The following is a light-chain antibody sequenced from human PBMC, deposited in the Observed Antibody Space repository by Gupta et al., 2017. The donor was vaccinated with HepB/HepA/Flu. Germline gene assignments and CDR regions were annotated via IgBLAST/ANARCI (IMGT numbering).Light chain of an antibody. V-gene: IGLV1-44*01. CDR1: SFNIGNNA. CDR2: SNN. J-gene: IGLJ1*01. CDR3: AAWDDSLNGNYV. Sequence: QSVLTQPPSASGTPGQRVPISCSGSSFNIGNNAVNWYQQIPGTTPKLLIYSNNQRPSGVPDRFSGSKSGTSASLAISGLQSEDEADYYCAAWDDSLNGNYVFGTGTKVTVL.